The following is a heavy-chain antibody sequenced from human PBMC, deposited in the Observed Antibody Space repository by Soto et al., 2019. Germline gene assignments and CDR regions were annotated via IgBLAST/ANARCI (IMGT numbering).Heavy chain of an antibody. V-gene: IGHV3-53*01. CDR3: TKLWGYYFES. CDR1: GFSVNDNY. Sequence: LRLSCTASGFSVNDNYMAWVRQAPGKSPEWVAVIFTRGTAHYADSVTGRFTFSRDNSKRTLNLQLNNLRAEDTAVYYCTKLWGYYFESWGQGTLVTVSS. J-gene: IGHJ4*02. D-gene: IGHD3-22*01. CDR2: IFTRGTA.